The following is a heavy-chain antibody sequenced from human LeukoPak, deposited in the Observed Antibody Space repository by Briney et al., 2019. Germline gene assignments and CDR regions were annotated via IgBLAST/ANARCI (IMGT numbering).Heavy chain of an antibody. CDR3: ARAHVVVLGGALGGMDV. CDR1: GGTFSSFA. J-gene: IGHJ6*02. CDR2: FIPIFGSA. D-gene: IGHD3-10*01. Sequence: SVTVSCKASGGTFSSFAISWVRQAPGQGLEWMGGFIPIFGSAKYAQKFQGRVTITADESTNTAYMELSSLRSDDTAVYYCARAHVVVLGGALGGMDVWGQGTTVTVSS. V-gene: IGHV1-69*13.